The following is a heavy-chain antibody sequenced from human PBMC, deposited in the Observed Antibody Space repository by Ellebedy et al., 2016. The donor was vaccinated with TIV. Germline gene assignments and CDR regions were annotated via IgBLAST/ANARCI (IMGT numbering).Heavy chain of an antibody. CDR3: ATAYGDYVHDAFDI. Sequence: AASVKVSCKVSGDTLTELSMHWVRQAPGKGLEWMGGFDPEDGETIYAQKFQGRVTMTEDTSIDTAYMELSSLRSEDTAVYYCATAYGDYVHDAFDIWGQGTMVTVSS. CDR1: GDTLTELS. D-gene: IGHD4-17*01. J-gene: IGHJ3*02. CDR2: FDPEDGET. V-gene: IGHV1-24*01.